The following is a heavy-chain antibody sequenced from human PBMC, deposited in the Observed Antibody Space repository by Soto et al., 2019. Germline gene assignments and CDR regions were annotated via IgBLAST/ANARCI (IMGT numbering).Heavy chain of an antibody. D-gene: IGHD6-6*01. J-gene: IGHJ6*02. CDR1: GFTFSSYW. V-gene: IGHV3-7*03. CDR3: ARLRNAGGMDV. Sequence: EVQLVESGGGLVQPGGSLRLSGAASGFTFSSYWMSWVRQAPGKGLEWVANIKQDGSEKYYVDSVKGRFTISRDNAQNSLYLQMNSLRAEDTAVYYCARLRNAGGMDVWGQGTTVTVSS. CDR2: IKQDGSEK.